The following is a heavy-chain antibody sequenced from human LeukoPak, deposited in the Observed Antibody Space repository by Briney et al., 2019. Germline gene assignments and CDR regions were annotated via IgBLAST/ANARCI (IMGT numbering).Heavy chain of an antibody. CDR3: ARDPGASYDILTGYRDY. D-gene: IGHD3-9*01. CDR2: IYHSGST. V-gene: IGHV4-4*02. Sequence: SETLSLTCAVSGGSISSSSWWSWVRQPPGKGLEWIGEIYHSGSTNYNPSLKSRVTISVDKSKNQFSLKLSSVTAADTAVYYCARDPGASYDILTGYRDYWGQGTLVTVSS. J-gene: IGHJ4*02. CDR1: GGSISSSSW.